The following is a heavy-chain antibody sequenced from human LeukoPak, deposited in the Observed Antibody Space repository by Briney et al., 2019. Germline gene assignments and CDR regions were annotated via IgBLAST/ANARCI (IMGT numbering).Heavy chain of an antibody. J-gene: IGHJ4*02. V-gene: IGHV3-7*01. D-gene: IGHD2-8*01. Sequence: GGSLRLSCAASGFTFSSYWMSWVRQAPGKGLEWVANIKQDGSEKYYVDSVKGRFTISRDNAKNSLYLQMNSLRAEDTAVYYCAREDIVLMVYADYFDYWGQGTLITVSS. CDR1: GFTFSSYW. CDR2: IKQDGSEK. CDR3: AREDIVLMVYADYFDY.